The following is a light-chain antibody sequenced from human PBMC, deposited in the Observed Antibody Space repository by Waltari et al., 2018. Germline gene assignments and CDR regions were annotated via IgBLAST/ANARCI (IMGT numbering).Light chain of an antibody. CDR3: QQYNHWPPIT. CDR2: EAS. J-gene: IGKJ5*01. V-gene: IGKV3-15*01. Sequence: EIVMTQSPDTLSVSPGERATFSCRASQSISSNLAWYQQKPGQGPRLLIYEASTRATSTPARFSGSGSGTDFTLTINSLQSEDSAVYYCQQYNHWPPITFGQGTRLEIK. CDR1: QSISSN.